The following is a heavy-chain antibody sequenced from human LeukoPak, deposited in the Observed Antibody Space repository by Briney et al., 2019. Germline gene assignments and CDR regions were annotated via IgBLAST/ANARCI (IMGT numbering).Heavy chain of an antibody. Sequence: GGSLRLSCAASGFTFSSYWMSWVRRAPGKGLEWVANIKQDGSEKYYVDSVKGRFTISRDNAKNSLYLQMNSLRAEDTAVYYCARDIVVVVAATLSHGMDVWGQGTTVTVSS. CDR2: IKQDGSEK. J-gene: IGHJ6*02. D-gene: IGHD2-15*01. CDR1: GFTFSSYW. V-gene: IGHV3-7*01. CDR3: ARDIVVVVAATLSHGMDV.